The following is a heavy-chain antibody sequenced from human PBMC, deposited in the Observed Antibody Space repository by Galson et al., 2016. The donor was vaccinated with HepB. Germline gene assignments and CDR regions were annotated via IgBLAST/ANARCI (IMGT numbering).Heavy chain of an antibody. CDR2: IDEDGSGT. V-gene: IGHV3-74*01. CDR1: GFIFSYDW. Sequence: SLRLSCAASGFIFSYDWMHWVRQTEGRGLTYIAHIDEDGSGTSYADSVKGRFTISRDNAMDTVYLQMDRLRADDTGVYCCAKGGPEGTGTLDSWGEGTTVIFSS. CDR3: AKGGPEGTGTLDS. D-gene: IGHD1-1*01. J-gene: IGHJ6*04.